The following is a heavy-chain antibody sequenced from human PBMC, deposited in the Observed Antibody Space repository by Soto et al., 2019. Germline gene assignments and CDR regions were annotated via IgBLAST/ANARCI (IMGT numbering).Heavy chain of an antibody. CDR1: GFTLSDYY. V-gene: IGHV3-11*01. J-gene: IGHJ4*02. Sequence: QAHLVECGGGLVKPGGSLRLTCAASGFTLSDYYMSWIRQAPGKGLEWVSYISTSGSTINYADSVKGRFTISRDNAKNSLYLQMNSLRAEDTAVYYCARVSPPPDYWAQGTLVTVSS. CDR2: ISTSGSTI. CDR3: ARVSPPPDY.